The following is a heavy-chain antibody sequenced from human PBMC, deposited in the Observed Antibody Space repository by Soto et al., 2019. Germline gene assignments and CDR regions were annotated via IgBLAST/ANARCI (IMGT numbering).Heavy chain of an antibody. D-gene: IGHD6-19*01. CDR1: GFTFRNYW. CDR3: ARVEVAGGRCFDH. J-gene: IGHJ4*02. Sequence: EVQLVGSGGGLVQPGGSLRLSCAASGFTFRNYWMHWVRQVPGEGLVWVSRINDGGGSTNYADSVQGRFTISRDNAAKTLYLQMNNLRADDTAVYYCARVEVAGGRCFDHWGQGALVTVSS. V-gene: IGHV3-74*01. CDR2: INDGGGST.